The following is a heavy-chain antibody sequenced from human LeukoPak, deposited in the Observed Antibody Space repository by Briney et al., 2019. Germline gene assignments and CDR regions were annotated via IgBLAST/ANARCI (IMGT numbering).Heavy chain of an antibody. CDR1: GFTFSSYG. V-gene: IGHV3-30*02. J-gene: IGHJ4*02. Sequence: PGGSLRLSRAASGFTFSSYGMHWVRQAPGKGLEWVAYIQYDGSNEQYADSVKGRFSISRDSSKNILYLQMNSLRAEDTAVYYCAKDSSGSFYWGQGTLVTVSS. D-gene: IGHD1-26*01. CDR3: AKDSSGSFY. CDR2: IQYDGSNE.